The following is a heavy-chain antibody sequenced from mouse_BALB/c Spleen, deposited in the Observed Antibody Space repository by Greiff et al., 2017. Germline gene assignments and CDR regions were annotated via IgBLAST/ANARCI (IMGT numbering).Heavy chain of an antibody. CDR3: ARGTIYDGYSWYFDV. Sequence: EVQVVESGPGLVKPSQSLSLTCSVTGYSITSGYYWNWIRQFPGNKLEWMGYISYDGSNNYNPSLKNRISITRDTSKNQFFLKLNSVTTEDTATYYCARGTIYDGYSWYFDVWGAGTTVTVSS. J-gene: IGHJ1*01. D-gene: IGHD2-3*01. V-gene: IGHV3-6*02. CDR2: ISYDGSN. CDR1: GYSITSGYY.